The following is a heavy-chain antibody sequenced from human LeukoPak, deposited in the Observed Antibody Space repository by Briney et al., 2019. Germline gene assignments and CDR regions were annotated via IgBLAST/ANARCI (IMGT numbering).Heavy chain of an antibody. V-gene: IGHV4-34*01. D-gene: IGHD3-22*01. Sequence: SETLSLTCAVYGGSFSGHYWSWIRQPPGKGLEWIGEINHSGSTNYNPSLKSRVTIPLDTSKNQFSLRLSSMTAADTAVYYCARPPYYDSREPDDAFDIWGQGTMVTVSS. CDR3: ARPPYYDSREPDDAFDI. CDR1: GGSFSGHY. J-gene: IGHJ3*02. CDR2: INHSGST.